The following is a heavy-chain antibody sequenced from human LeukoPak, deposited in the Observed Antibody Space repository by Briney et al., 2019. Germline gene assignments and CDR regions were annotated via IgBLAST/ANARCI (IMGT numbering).Heavy chain of an antibody. J-gene: IGHJ4*02. V-gene: IGHV3-30*18. CDR2: ISYDGSNK. CDR1: GGSVSSGSYY. Sequence: PSETLSLTCTVSGGSVSSGSYYWSWIRQPPGKGLEWVAVISYDGSNKYYADSVKGRFTISRDNSKNTLYLQMNSLRAEDTAVYYCAKESPTYYYDSSGYARPADYWGQGTLVTVSS. D-gene: IGHD3-22*01. CDR3: AKESPTYYYDSSGYARPADY.